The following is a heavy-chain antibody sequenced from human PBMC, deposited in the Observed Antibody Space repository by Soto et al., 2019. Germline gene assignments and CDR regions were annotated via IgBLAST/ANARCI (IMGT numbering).Heavy chain of an antibody. V-gene: IGHV3-30*03. Sequence: GGSLRLSCAASGFIFSSSGMHWVRQAPGKGLEWVAVISYDGSNKYYADSVKGRFTISRDNAKNSLYLQMNSLRDEDTAVYYCAREGGSLNWFDPWGQGTLVTVSS. J-gene: IGHJ5*02. CDR1: GFIFSSSG. CDR3: AREGGSLNWFDP. CDR2: ISYDGSNK. D-gene: IGHD1-26*01.